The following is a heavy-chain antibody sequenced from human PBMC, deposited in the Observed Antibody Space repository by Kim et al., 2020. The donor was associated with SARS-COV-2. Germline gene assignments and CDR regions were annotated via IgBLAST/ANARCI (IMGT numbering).Heavy chain of an antibody. CDR1: GGSISSGGYY. CDR3: ARALYGDYRSFDY. V-gene: IGHV4-31*03. D-gene: IGHD4-17*01. J-gene: IGHJ4*02. CDR2: IYYSGST. Sequence: SETLSLTCTVSGGSISSGGYYWSWIRQHPGKGLEWIGYIYYSGSTYYNPSLKSRVTISVDTSKNQFSLKLSSVTAADTAVYYCARALYGDYRSFDYWGQGTLVTVSS.